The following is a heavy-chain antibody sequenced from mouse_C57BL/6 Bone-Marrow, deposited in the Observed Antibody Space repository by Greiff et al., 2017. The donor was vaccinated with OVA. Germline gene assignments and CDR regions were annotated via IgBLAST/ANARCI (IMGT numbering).Heavy chain of an antibody. J-gene: IGHJ2*01. CDR3: ARYLYDLPSFDY. D-gene: IGHD1-1*01. CDR1: GYTFTDYY. Sequence: VQLQQSGPVLVKPGASVKMSCKASGYTFTDYYMNWVKQSHGKSLEWIGVINPYNGGTSYNQKFKGQATLPVDKSSSTAYMELNSLTAEDSAVYYCARYLYDLPSFDYWGQGTTLTVSS. CDR2: INPYNGGT. V-gene: IGHV1-19*01.